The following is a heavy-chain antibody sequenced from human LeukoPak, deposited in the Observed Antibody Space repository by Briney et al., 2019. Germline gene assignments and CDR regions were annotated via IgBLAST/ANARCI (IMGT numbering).Heavy chain of an antibody. V-gene: IGHV1-24*01. CDR3: ATGQEFGFTMITFAGVMGFYY. Sequence: ASVKVSCKVSGYTLTELSMHWVRQAPGKGLEWMGGFDPEDGETIYAQKFQGRVTMTEDTSTDTAYMELSSLRSEDTAVYYCATGQEFGFTMITFAGVMGFYYCDQGPLVTVFS. CDR1: GYTLTELS. J-gene: IGHJ4*02. D-gene: IGHD3-16*01. CDR2: FDPEDGET.